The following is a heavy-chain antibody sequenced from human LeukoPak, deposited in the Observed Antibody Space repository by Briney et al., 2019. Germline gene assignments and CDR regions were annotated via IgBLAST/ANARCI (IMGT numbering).Heavy chain of an antibody. Sequence: GASVKVSCKASGYTFTGYYMHWVRQAPGQGLEWMGLINPTGGSTGYAQKFQGRVTMTRDMPTSTDYMELSSLRSEDTAIYYCARDNSVGDNAWWFDPWGQGTLVTVSS. J-gene: IGHJ5*02. CDR2: INPTGGST. D-gene: IGHD1-26*01. V-gene: IGHV1-46*01. CDR3: ARDNSVGDNAWWFDP. CDR1: GYTFTGYY.